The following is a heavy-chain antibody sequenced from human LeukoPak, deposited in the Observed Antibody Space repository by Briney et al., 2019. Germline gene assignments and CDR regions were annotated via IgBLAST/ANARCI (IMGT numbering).Heavy chain of an antibody. V-gene: IGHV3-15*01. CDR1: GFTLSNAW. D-gene: IGHD3-9*01. J-gene: IGHJ4*02. CDR2: IKSKTDGGTT. Sequence: GGSLRLSCAASGFTLSNAWMSWVRQAPGKGLEWVGRIKSKTDGGTTDYAAPVKGRFTISRDDSKNTLYLQMNSLKTEDTAVYYCTTGDYDILTGYLSFDYWGQGTLVTVSS. CDR3: TTGDYDILTGYLSFDY.